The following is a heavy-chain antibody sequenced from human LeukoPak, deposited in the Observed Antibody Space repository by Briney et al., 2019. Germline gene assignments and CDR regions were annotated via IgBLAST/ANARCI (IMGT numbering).Heavy chain of an antibody. CDR3: ARALKWDSYYYDSSGYWTFDAFDI. D-gene: IGHD3-22*01. V-gene: IGHV1-2*04. J-gene: IGHJ3*02. Sequence: ASVKVSCKASGYTFTGYYMHWMRQAPGQGLEWMGWINPNSGGTNYAQKFQGWVTMTRDTSISTAYMELSRLRSDDTAVYYCARALKWDSYYYDSSGYWTFDAFDIWGQGTMVTVSS. CDR2: INPNSGGT. CDR1: GYTFTGYY.